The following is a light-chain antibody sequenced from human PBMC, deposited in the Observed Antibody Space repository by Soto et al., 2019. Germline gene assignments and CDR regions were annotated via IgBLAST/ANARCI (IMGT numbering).Light chain of an antibody. V-gene: IGKV3-15*01. CDR1: QSVSSN. J-gene: IGKJ2*01. CDR3: QQYNNGPPMYT. CDR2: GAS. Sequence: EIVMTQSPATLSVSPGERATLSCRASQSVSSNLAWYQQKPGQAPRLLIYGASTRATGIPARFSGSGSGTEFPLTIRSLQSEDFAVYYWQQYNNGPPMYTFGQGTKLEIK.